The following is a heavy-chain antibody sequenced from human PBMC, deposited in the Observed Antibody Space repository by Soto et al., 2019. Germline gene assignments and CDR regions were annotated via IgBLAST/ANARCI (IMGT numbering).Heavy chain of an antibody. Sequence: EVQLLESGGGLVQPGGSLRLSCAAAGFTFSSYAMSWVRQAPGKGLEWVSAVSGSGGSTYYADSVKGRFTISRDNYKNPLYLQMNRLRAEDTAVYYCAKGSTYYDFWSGYYSTYYYYYMDVWGKGTTVTVSS. CDR2: VSGSGGST. CDR1: GFTFSSYA. CDR3: AKGSTYYDFWSGYYSTYYYYYMDV. J-gene: IGHJ6*03. D-gene: IGHD3-3*01. V-gene: IGHV3-23*01.